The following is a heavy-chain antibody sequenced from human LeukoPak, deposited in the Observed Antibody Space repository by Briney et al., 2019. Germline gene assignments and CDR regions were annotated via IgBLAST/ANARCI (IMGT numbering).Heavy chain of an antibody. CDR1: GGSISSYY. D-gene: IGHD6-19*01. J-gene: IGHJ4*02. CDR3: ARLDSSGWWPYDY. CDR2: IYYSGST. Sequence: SETLSLTCTVSGGSISSYYWSWIRQPPGKGLEWIGYIYYSGSTNYNPSLKSRVTISVDTSKNQFSLKLSSVTAADAAVYYCARLDSSGWWPYDYWGQGTLVTVSS. V-gene: IGHV4-59*08.